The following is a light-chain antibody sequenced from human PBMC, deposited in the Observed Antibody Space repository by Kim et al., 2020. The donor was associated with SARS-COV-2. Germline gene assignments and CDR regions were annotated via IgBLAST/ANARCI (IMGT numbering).Light chain of an antibody. Sequence: ASVGDGITITCRASQGIYGYLNWYQQKSGQAPTLLMYGTSTLETGVPSRFSGSGSGADYILTIDSLQPEDFATYYCQQTYSKPYTFGQGTKVDIK. CDR3: QQTYSKPYT. J-gene: IGKJ2*01. CDR1: QGIYGY. CDR2: GTS. V-gene: IGKV1-39*01.